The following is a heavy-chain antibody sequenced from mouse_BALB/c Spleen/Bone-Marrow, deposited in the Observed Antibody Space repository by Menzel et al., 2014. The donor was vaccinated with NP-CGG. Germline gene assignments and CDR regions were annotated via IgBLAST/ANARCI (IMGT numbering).Heavy chain of an antibody. Sequence: QVQLQQSGAELVRPGSSVKISCKASGYAFSNYWMNWVKQRPGQGLEWIGQIYPGDTDIHYNGKFKGKATLTADKSSGTAYMQLSSLTSEDSAVYFCASRGDYSYAMDYWGQGTSVTVSP. CDR3: ASRGDYSYAMDY. V-gene: IGHV1-80*01. CDR2: IYPGDTDI. J-gene: IGHJ4*01. CDR1: GYAFSNYW. D-gene: IGHD1-1*01.